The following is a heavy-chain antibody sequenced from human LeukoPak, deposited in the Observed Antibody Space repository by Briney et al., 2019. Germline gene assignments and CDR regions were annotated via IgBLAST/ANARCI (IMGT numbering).Heavy chain of an antibody. D-gene: IGHD1-26*01. V-gene: IGHV3-48*04. Sequence: GGSLRLSCAASGFTFSSYSMNWVRQAPGQGLEWVSFISSSSSTIYYADSVKGRFTISRGNAKNSLYLQMNSLRAEDTAVYYCARDRGGSYSAIDYWGQGTLVTVSS. CDR3: ARDRGGSYSAIDY. J-gene: IGHJ4*02. CDR1: GFTFSSYS. CDR2: ISSSSSTI.